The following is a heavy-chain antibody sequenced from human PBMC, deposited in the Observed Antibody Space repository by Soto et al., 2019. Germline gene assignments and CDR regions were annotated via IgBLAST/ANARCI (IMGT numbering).Heavy chain of an antibody. Sequence: QVQLQESGPGLVKPSQTLSLTCTVSGGSISSGGYYWSWIRQHPGKGLEWIGYIYYSGRTYYNPSLKSRFSISVVTCKIQFCLKLSSVTAADTAVDYCAGKKYYYGSSGYYQAYFDYWGQGTLVTVAS. CDR3: AGKKYYYGSSGYYQAYFDY. V-gene: IGHV4-31*03. CDR2: IYYSGRT. J-gene: IGHJ4*02. D-gene: IGHD3-22*01. CDR1: GGSISSGGYY.